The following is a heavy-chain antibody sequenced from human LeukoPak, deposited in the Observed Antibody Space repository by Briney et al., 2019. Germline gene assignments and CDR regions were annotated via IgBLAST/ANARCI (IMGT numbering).Heavy chain of an antibody. D-gene: IGHD2-21*01. CDR1: GFMFRSFG. Sequence: GGCLRLSCAPSGFMFRSFGMHWVRQAPGKGLEWVSFIRSDGGATDYAASVKGRLTVSRDNSKSTLYLQMNDLRVEDTAVYYCVKDCDCGNFYFDYWGQGVQVTVSS. CDR2: IRSDGGAT. J-gene: IGHJ4*02. V-gene: IGHV3-30*02. CDR3: VKDCDCGNFYFDY.